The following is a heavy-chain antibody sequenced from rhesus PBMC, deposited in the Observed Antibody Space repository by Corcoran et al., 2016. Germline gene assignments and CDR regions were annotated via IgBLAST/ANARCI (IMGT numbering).Heavy chain of an antibody. V-gene: IGHV4-169*02. CDR1: GGSIRSSH. CDR2: IYGSGSST. Sequence: QLQLQESGPGLVKPSETLSVTCAVSGGSIRSSHWSWIRQAPGKGLEWIGYIYGSGSSTNYNPSLKSRVTLSVDTSKNQLSLKLSSVTAADTAVYYCASTPYYSGSYPPSYWGQGVLVTVSS. D-gene: IGHD3-16*01. J-gene: IGHJ4*01. CDR3: ASTPYYSGSYPPSY.